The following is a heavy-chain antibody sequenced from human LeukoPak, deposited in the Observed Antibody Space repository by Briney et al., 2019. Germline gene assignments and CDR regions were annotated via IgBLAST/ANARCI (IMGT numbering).Heavy chain of an antibody. CDR2: ITGSGGFT. CDR1: GFPFSTYA. Sequence: GGSLRLSCAASGFPFSTYAMNWVRQAPGKGLEWVSVITGSGGFTQYADPVKGRFTISRDNSKNTVYLQMNSLRVEDTALYYCVRSLDYWGQGTLVTVSS. J-gene: IGHJ4*02. V-gene: IGHV3-23*01. CDR3: VRSLDY.